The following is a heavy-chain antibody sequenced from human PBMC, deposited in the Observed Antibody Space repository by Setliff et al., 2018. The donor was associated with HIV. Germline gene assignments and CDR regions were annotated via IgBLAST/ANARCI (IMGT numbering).Heavy chain of an antibody. CDR1: GYTVTDYY. Sequence: ASVKVSCKASGYTVTDYYMHWVRRAPGHGLEWMGIINPSFGSTSYAQKFQGRVTMTRDTSTSTVFMELSSLKAEDTAVYYCARALYGDYGGDINWFDPWGQGTLVTVSS. V-gene: IGHV1-46*01. D-gene: IGHD4-17*01. CDR3: ARALYGDYGGDINWFDP. J-gene: IGHJ5*02. CDR2: INPSFGST.